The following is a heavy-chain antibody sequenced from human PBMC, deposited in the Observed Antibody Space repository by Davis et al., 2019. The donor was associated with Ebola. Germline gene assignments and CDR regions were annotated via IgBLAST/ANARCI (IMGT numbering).Heavy chain of an antibody. CDR1: GFSSITYA. CDR3: TNKGDHDGSGYPDLRY. J-gene: IGHJ4*02. CDR2: ISGGTGAT. D-gene: IGHD3-22*01. Sequence: GGSLRLSCEASGFSSITYAMSWVRQSPGKGLEWVSAISGGTGATYYADSVKGRFTISKDKSKNTLSLQMNSLRVEDTAVYYCTNKGDHDGSGYPDLRYWGQGTPVTVSS. V-gene: IGHV3-23*01.